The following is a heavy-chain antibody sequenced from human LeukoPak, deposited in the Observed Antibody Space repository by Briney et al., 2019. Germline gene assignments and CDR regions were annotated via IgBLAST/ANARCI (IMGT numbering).Heavy chain of an antibody. CDR1: GFTFSSYS. CDR3: AGDPNSGSYELDY. D-gene: IGHD1-26*01. CDR2: ISSSSSYI. Sequence: GGSLRLSCAASGFTFSSYSMNWVRQAPGKGLEWVSSISSSSSYIYYADSMKGRFTISRDNAKNSLYLQMNSLRAEDTAVYYCAGDPNSGSYELDYWGQGTLVTVSS. V-gene: IGHV3-21*01. J-gene: IGHJ4*02.